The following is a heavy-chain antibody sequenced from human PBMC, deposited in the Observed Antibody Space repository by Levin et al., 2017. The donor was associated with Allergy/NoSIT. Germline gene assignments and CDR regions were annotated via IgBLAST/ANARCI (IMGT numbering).Heavy chain of an antibody. J-gene: IGHJ6*02. CDR2: ISGSGGSI. CDR1: GFIFSNYA. CDR3: AKGSTYHYNYGMDV. V-gene: IGHV3-23*01. Sequence: SCAASGFIFSNYAINWVRQAPGKGLEWVSIISGSGGSIYYADSVKGRFTISRDNSKNTLYLQMNTLRAEDTAIYYCAKGSTYHYNYGMDVWGQGTTVTVSS.